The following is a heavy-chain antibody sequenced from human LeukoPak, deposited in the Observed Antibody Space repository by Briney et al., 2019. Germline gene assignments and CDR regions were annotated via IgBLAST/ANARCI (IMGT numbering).Heavy chain of an antibody. J-gene: IGHJ5*02. CDR3: ARQRPIVVVPAAIPWFDP. CDR2: INTNTGNP. D-gene: IGHD2-2*02. Sequence: ASVKVSCKASGYTFTGHYIHWVRQAPGQGLEWMGWINTNTGNPTYAQGFTGRFVFSLDTSVSTAYLQISSLKAEDTAVYYCARQRPIVVVPAAIPWFDPWGQGTLVTVSS. V-gene: IGHV7-4-1*02. CDR1: GYTFTGHY.